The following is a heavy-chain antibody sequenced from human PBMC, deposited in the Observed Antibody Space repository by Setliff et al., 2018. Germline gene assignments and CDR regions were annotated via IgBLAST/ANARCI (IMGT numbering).Heavy chain of an antibody. CDR3: ARGHTKNYYGGDFFDF. CDR1: GGSISSGDAS. V-gene: IGHV4-30-2*01. J-gene: IGHJ4*02. CDR2: IYHAGST. Sequence: SETLSLTCAVSGGSISSGDASWSWVRQPPGKGLEWIGYIYHAGSTYYNPSLESRVTISIDKPNKQFSLELRSLTAADTALYYCARGHTKNYYGGDFFDFWGQGSLVTVSS. D-gene: IGHD1-26*01.